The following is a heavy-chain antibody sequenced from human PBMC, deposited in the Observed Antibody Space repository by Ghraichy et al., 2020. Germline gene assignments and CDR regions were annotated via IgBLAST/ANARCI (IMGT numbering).Heavy chain of an antibody. CDR2: ISGSGGST. Sequence: GESLNISCAASGFTFSSYAMSWVRQAPGKGLEWVSAISGSGGSTYYADSVKGRFTISRDNSKSTLYVQMNSLRAEDTAVYYCARFASSSGSWENAFDIWGQGTMVTVSS. D-gene: IGHD6-19*01. V-gene: IGHV3-23*01. CDR1: GFTFSSYA. J-gene: IGHJ3*02. CDR3: ARFASSSGSWENAFDI.